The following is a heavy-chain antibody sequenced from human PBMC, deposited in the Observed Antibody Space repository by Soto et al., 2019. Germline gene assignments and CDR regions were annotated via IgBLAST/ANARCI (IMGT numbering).Heavy chain of an antibody. J-gene: IGHJ6*02. Sequence: ASVKVSCKASGYTFTGYYMHWVRQAPGQGLEWMGWINPNSGGTNYAQKFQGWVTMTRDTSISTAYMELSRLRSDDTAVYYCARDGGSIAAAGTDYYGMDVWGQRTTVTVSS. CDR1: GYTFTGYY. V-gene: IGHV1-2*04. CDR2: INPNSGGT. CDR3: ARDGGSIAAAGTDYYGMDV. D-gene: IGHD6-13*01.